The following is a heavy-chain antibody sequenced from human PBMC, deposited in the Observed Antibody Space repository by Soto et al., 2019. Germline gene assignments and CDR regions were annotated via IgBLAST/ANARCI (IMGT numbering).Heavy chain of an antibody. CDR2: IKQDGSEK. V-gene: IGHV3-7*05. Sequence: GGSLRLSCAASGFTFSSYWMSWVRQAPGKGLEWVANIKQDGSEKYYVDSVKGRFTISRDNAKNSLYLQMNSLRAEDTAVYYCARGIKGWYYYGSGSYYDYWGQGTLVTVSS. J-gene: IGHJ4*02. CDR3: ARGIKGWYYYGSGSYYDY. CDR1: GFTFSSYW. D-gene: IGHD3-10*01.